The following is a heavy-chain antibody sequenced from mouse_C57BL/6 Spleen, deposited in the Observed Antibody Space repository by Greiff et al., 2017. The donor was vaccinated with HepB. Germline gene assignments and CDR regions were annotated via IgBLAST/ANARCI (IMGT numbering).Heavy chain of an antibody. CDR1: GYTFTSYW. Sequence: KESCKASGYTFTSYWMHWVKQRPGRGLEWIGRIDPNSGGTKYNEKFKSKATLTVDKPSSTAYMQLSSLTSEDSAVYYCARRATAQAPFAYWGQVTLVTFSA. D-gene: IGHD3-2*02. CDR2: IDPNSGGT. J-gene: IGHJ3*01. CDR3: ARRATAQAPFAY. V-gene: IGHV1-72*01.